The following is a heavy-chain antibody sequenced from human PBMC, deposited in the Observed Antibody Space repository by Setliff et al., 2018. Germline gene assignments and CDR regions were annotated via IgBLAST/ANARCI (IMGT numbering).Heavy chain of an antibody. CDR1: GGSISDNNW. J-gene: IGHJ4*02. D-gene: IGHD3-3*01. V-gene: IGHV4-4*02. Sequence: SETLSLTCAVSGGSISDNNWWSWVRQPPGKGLEWIGEIYHSGSTYYNPSLKSRVTISVDTSKNQFPLKLSSVTAADTAVYYCARRATYYNFWSGYYDYWGQGTLVTVSS. CDR2: IYHSGST. CDR3: ARRATYYNFWSGYYDY.